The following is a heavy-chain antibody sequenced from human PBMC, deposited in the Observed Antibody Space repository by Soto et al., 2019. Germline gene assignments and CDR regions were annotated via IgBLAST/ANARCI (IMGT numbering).Heavy chain of an antibody. D-gene: IGHD2-21*01. Sequence: GGSLRLSCAASGFSFSDFAMNWVRQAPGKGLEWVSSISGSAVTTYYADTVKGRFTISRDNVESILYLQMDSLRADDTGVYYCAKDMWWERPLDNYGMDVWGQGTTVTVS. CDR2: ISGSAVTT. V-gene: IGHV3-23*01. CDR3: AKDMWWERPLDNYGMDV. CDR1: GFSFSDFA. J-gene: IGHJ6*02.